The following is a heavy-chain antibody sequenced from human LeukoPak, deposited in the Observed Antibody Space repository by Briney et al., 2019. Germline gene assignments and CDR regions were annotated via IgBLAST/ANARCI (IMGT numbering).Heavy chain of an antibody. CDR1: GGSISSYY. Sequence: SETLSLTCSVSGGSISSYYWSWIRQPAGKGLEWIGRIYTSGNTNYNPSLKSRVTMSVDTSKNQFSLKVTSVTAADTAVYYCARAWQWLTLDSWGQGTLVTVSS. V-gene: IGHV4-4*07. J-gene: IGHJ4*02. D-gene: IGHD6-19*01. CDR2: IYTSGNT. CDR3: ARAWQWLTLDS.